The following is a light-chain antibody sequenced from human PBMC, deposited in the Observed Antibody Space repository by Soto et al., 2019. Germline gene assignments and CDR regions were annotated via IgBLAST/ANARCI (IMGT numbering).Light chain of an antibody. J-gene: IGKJ1*01. CDR2: AAS. Sequence: IQMTPSPSTLSGSVGDRGNLHFRASQSISSWLAWYQQKPGKAPKLLIYAASSLQSGVPSRFSGSGSGTDFTLTISSLQPEDFATYYCLQDYNYPWTFGQGTKVDI. CDR1: QSISSW. CDR3: LQDYNYPWT. V-gene: IGKV1-6*01.